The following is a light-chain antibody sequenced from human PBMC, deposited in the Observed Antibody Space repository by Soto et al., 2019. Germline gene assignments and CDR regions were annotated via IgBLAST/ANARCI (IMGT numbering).Light chain of an antibody. J-gene: IGLJ2*01. CDR1: SSDIGAYNS. CDR2: EVN. CDR3: SSSAGSNTFVV. Sequence: QSVLTQPPSASGSPGQSVTISCTGTSSDIGAYNSVSWYQQHPGKAPQLMIYEVNKRPSGVPDRFSGSKSGNTAFLTVSGLQAEDEADYYCSSSAGSNTFVVFGGGTQLTVL. V-gene: IGLV2-8*01.